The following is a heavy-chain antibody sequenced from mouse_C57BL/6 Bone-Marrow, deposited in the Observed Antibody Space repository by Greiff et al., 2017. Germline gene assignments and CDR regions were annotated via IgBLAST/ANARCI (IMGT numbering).Heavy chain of an antibody. CDR2: IYPRSGTT. V-gene: IGHV1-81*01. J-gene: IGHJ4*01. CDR1: GYTFTSYG. CDR3: ARELYYYGSSPYYYARDY. Sequence: QVQLQQSGAELARPGASVKLSCKASGYTFTSYGISWVKQRTGQGLEWIGEIYPRSGTTYYNEKFKGNATLTADKSSSTAYMELRSLTSEDSAVYFWARELYYYGSSPYYYARDYWGQGTSVTVSS. D-gene: IGHD1-1*01.